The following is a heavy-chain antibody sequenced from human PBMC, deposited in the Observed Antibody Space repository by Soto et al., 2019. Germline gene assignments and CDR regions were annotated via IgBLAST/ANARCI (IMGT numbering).Heavy chain of an antibody. CDR1: GGTFSSYT. CDR3: ARDSSGYEYFQH. J-gene: IGHJ1*01. D-gene: IGHD3-22*01. CDR2: IIPILGIA. Sequence: SVKVSCKASGGTFSSYTIIWVRQAPGQGLEWMGRIIPILGIANYAQKFQGRVTITADKSTSTAYMELSSLRSEDTAVYYCARDSSGYEYFQHWGQGTLVTVSS. V-gene: IGHV1-69*04.